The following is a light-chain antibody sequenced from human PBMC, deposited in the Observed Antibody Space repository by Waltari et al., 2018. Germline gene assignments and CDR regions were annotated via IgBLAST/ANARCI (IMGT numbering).Light chain of an antibody. Sequence: DIQMTQSPSSLSASVGARVTITCRASQTISTYLNWYQQKPGEAPKLLIYGASSLHSGVPSRFSGSGSGTYFTLTISSLQPEDSATYYCQQGYNTPSTFGGGTKVEIK. V-gene: IGKV1-39*01. J-gene: IGKJ4*01. CDR3: QQGYNTPST. CDR2: GAS. CDR1: QTISTY.